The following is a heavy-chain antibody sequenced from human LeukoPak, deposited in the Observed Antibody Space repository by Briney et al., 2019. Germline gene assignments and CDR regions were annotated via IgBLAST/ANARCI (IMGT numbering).Heavy chain of an antibody. CDR3: VREGNELLSKNFDY. V-gene: IGHV1-2*02. J-gene: IGHJ4*02. CDR1: GFTFTGYY. Sequence: ASVKVSCKASGFTFTGYYIHWVRQAPGQGLEWMGYINPHSGGTNSPQKFQSRVTMTTDTSISAAYMELSSLISDDTAMYYCVREGNELLSKNFDYWGQGTLDTVSS. CDR2: INPHSGGT. D-gene: IGHD2-21*02.